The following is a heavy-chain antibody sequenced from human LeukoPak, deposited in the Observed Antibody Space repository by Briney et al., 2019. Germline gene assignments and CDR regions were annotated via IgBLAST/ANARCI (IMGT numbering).Heavy chain of an antibody. CDR2: IYYSGST. CDR3: ARGFSELDQPDFDY. D-gene: IGHD1-14*01. J-gene: IGHJ4*02. V-gene: IGHV4-39*01. CDR1: GGSISSSSYY. Sequence: SETLSLTCTVSGGSISSSSYYWGWIRQPPGRGLEWIGSIYYSGSTYYNPSLKSRVTISVDTSKNQFYLKLSPVTAADTAVYYCARGFSELDQPDFDYWAREPWSPSPQ.